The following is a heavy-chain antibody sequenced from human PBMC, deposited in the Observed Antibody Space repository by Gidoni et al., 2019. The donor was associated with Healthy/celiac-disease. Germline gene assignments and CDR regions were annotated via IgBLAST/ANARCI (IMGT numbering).Heavy chain of an antibody. CDR1: GFPFSSYA. CDR2: ISGSGGNT. J-gene: IGHJ4*02. D-gene: IGHD5-12*01. Sequence: EVQLLESGGGLVQPGGSLRLSCAASGFPFSSYAMSWVRQAPGKGLEWVSGISGSGGNTYYADSVKGRFTISRDNSKNTLYLQMNSLRAEDTAVYYCAKMGGWLFDYWGQGTLVTVSS. V-gene: IGHV3-23*01. CDR3: AKMGGWLFDY.